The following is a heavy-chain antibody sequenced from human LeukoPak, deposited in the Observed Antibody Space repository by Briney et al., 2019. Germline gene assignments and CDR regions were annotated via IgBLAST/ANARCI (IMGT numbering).Heavy chain of an antibody. CDR3: ARVYGSGYDFRGAFDI. CDR1: GGSISSSSYY. V-gene: IGHV4-39*07. CDR2: IYYSGST. J-gene: IGHJ3*02. Sequence: TSETLSLTCTVSGGSISSSSYYWGWIRQPPGKGLEWIGSIYYSGSTYYNPSLKGRVTISVDTSKNQFSLKLSSVTAADTAVYYCARVYGSGYDFRGAFDIWGQGTMVTVSS. D-gene: IGHD5-12*01.